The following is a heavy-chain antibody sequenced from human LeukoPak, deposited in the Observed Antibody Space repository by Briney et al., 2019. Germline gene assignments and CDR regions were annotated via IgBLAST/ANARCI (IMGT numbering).Heavy chain of an antibody. D-gene: IGHD1-26*01. V-gene: IGHV3-7*01. Sequence: GGSLRLSCAASGFTFSYYWMSWVRQAPGKGLEWVANIKQDGSEEYYVDFVKGRFTISRDNAKNSLYLQMNSLRAEDTAVYYCASRGSNSLYYFDYWGQGTLVTVSS. CDR1: GFTFSYYW. CDR2: IKQDGSEE. J-gene: IGHJ4*02. CDR3: ASRGSNSLYYFDY.